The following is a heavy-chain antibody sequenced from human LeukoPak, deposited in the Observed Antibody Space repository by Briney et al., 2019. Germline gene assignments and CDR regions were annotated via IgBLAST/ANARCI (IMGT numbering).Heavy chain of an antibody. Sequence: ASVKVSCKASGYTFTSYYMHWVRQAPGQGLEWMGWMNPNSGNTGYAQKFQGRVTMTRNTSISTAYMELSSLRSEDTAVYYCARVFRIGGGSYPPHYWGQGTLVTVSS. D-gene: IGHD1-26*01. CDR3: ARVFRIGGGSYPPHY. CDR2: MNPNSGNT. J-gene: IGHJ4*02. CDR1: GYTFTSYY. V-gene: IGHV1-8*02.